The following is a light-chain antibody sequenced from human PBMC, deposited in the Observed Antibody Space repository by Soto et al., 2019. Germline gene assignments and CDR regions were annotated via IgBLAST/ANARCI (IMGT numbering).Light chain of an antibody. CDR1: QSVSNY. CDR2: DAS. CDR3: QQRSNWPPST. J-gene: IGKJ5*01. V-gene: IGKV3-11*01. Sequence: EIVLTQSPATLSLSPGERATLSCXASQSVSNYLAWYQEKPGQAPRLLIYDASNRATGIPARFSGSGSGTDFTLTISSLEPEDFAVYYCQQRSNWPPSTFGQGTRLEIK.